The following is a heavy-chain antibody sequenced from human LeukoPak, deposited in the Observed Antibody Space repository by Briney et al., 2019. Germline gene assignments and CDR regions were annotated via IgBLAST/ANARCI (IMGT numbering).Heavy chain of an antibody. CDR2: IYHSGST. Sequence: PGGSLRLSCAASGFTFSSYGMHWVRQAPGKGLEWIGEIYHSGSTNYNPSLKSRVTISVDKSKNQFSLKLSSVTAADTAVYYCARASIMAAAGLSAFDYWGQGTLVTVSS. CDR1: GFTFSSYG. V-gene: IGHV4-4*02. D-gene: IGHD6-13*01. CDR3: ARASIMAAAGLSAFDY. J-gene: IGHJ4*02.